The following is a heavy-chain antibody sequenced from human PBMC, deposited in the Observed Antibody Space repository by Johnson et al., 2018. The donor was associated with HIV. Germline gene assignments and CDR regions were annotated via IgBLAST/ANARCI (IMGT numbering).Heavy chain of an antibody. Sequence: QVQLVESGGGVVQPGRSLRLSCAASGFTFSSYGMHWVRQAPGKGLEWVAVISYDGSNKYYADSVKGRFTISRDNSKNTLYLQMNSLRAEDTAVYYCAKHPDAFDSWGQGTMVTVSS. V-gene: IGHV3-30*18. CDR1: GFTFSSYG. CDR2: ISYDGSNK. CDR3: AKHPDAFDS. J-gene: IGHJ3*02.